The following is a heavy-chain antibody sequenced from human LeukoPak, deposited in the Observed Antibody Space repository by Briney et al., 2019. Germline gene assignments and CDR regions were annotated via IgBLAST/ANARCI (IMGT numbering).Heavy chain of an antibody. CDR2: ISSSSSYI. CDR3: ARDRGYDWPPPDY. CDR1: GLTFSSYS. Sequence: GGSLRLSCAASGLTFSSYSMNWVRQAPGKGLEWVSSISSSSSYIYYADSVKGRFTISRDNAKNSLYLQMNSLRAEDTAVYYCARDRGYDWPPPDYWGQGTLVTVSS. J-gene: IGHJ4*02. V-gene: IGHV3-21*01. D-gene: IGHD5-12*01.